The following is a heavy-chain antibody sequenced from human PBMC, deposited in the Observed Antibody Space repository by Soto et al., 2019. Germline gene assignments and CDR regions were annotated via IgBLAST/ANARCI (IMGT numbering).Heavy chain of an antibody. J-gene: IGHJ4*02. CDR3: AKDLSSGWYTYYFDY. V-gene: IGHV3-23*01. D-gene: IGHD6-19*01. CDR1: GFTFSSYA. Sequence: GGSLRLSYAASGFTFSSYAMSWVRQAPGKGLEWVSAISGSGGSTYYADSVKGRFTISRDNSKNTLYLQMNSLRAEDSAVYYCAKDLSSGWYTYYFDYWGKGTLVTVS. CDR2: ISGSGGST.